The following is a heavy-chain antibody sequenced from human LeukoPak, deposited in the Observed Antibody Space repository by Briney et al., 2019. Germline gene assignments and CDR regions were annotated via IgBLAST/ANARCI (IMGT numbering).Heavy chain of an antibody. CDR2: ISSSGSTI. CDR3: ARDHLDILTGYLAPFDY. CDR1: GFTFSSSS. D-gene: IGHD3-9*01. J-gene: IGHJ4*02. V-gene: IGHV3-48*04. Sequence: PGGSLRLSCAASGFTFSSSSMNWVRRAPGKGLEWVSYISSSGSTIYYADSAKGRFTISRDNAKNSLYLQMNSLRAEDTAVYYCARDHLDILTGYLAPFDYWGQGTLVTVSS.